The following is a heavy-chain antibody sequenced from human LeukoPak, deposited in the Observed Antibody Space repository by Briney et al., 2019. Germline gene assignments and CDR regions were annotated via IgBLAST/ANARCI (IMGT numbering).Heavy chain of an antibody. CDR3: AGVGIVGTAWEGFDY. Sequence: PGRSLRLSCAASGFTFSSYAMHWVRQAPGKGLEWVAVISYDGSNKYYADSVKGRFIISRDNSKNTLYLQMNSLGAEDTAVYYCAGVGIVGTAWEGFDYWGQGTLVTVSS. CDR2: ISYDGSNK. J-gene: IGHJ4*02. CDR1: GFTFSSYA. D-gene: IGHD1-26*01. V-gene: IGHV3-30-3*01.